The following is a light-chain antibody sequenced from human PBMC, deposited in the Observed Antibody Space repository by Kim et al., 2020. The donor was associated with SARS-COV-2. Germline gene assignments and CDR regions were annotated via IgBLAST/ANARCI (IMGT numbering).Light chain of an antibody. CDR3: CSYAGSSTFRAWV. CDR2: EVS. Sequence: QSALTQPASVSGSPGQSITISCTGTSSDVGSYNLVSWYQQHPGKAPKLMIYEVSKRPSGVSNRFSGSKSGNTASLTISGLQAEDEADYYCCSYAGSSTFRAWVFGGGTQLTVL. V-gene: IGLV2-23*02. J-gene: IGLJ3*02. CDR1: SSDVGSYNL.